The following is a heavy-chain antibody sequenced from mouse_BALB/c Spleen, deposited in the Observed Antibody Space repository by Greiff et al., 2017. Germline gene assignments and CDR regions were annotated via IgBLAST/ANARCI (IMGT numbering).Heavy chain of an antibody. Sequence: LQQPGAELVKPGASVKMSCKASGYTFTSYNMHWVKQTPGQGLEWIGAIYPGNGDTSYNQKFKGKATLTADKSSSTAYMQLSSLTSEDSAVYYCAGYYGSSGDWFAYWGQGTLVTVSA. D-gene: IGHD1-1*01. CDR2: IYPGNGDT. J-gene: IGHJ3*01. CDR1: GYTFTSYN. CDR3: AGYYGSSGDWFAY. V-gene: IGHV1-12*01.